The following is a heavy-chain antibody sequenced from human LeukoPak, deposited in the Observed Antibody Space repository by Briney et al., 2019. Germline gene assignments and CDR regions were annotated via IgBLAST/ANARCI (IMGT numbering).Heavy chain of an antibody. D-gene: IGHD3-10*01. CDR3: ARAADYYASGIFY. V-gene: IGHV3-74*01. Sequence: GGSLRLSCAASGFTFSSYSMNWVRQAPGKGLVWVSRINTDGSTTTYADSVKGRFTISRDNAKNTLYLQMNSLRAEDTAVYYCARAADYYASGIFYWGQGTLVTVSS. CDR2: INTDGSTT. CDR1: GFTFSSYS. J-gene: IGHJ4*02.